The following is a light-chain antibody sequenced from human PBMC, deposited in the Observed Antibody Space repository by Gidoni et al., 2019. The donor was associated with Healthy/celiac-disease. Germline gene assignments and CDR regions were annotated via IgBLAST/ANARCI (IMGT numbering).Light chain of an antibody. CDR2: SNN. J-gene: IGLJ2*01. Sequence: QSVLPQPPSASGTPGQRVTIPCSGRSSNIGSNTVNWYQQLPGTAPKLLIYSNNQRPSGVPDRFSGSKSGTSASLAISGLQSEDEADYYCAAWDDSLNGVVFGGGTKLTVL. V-gene: IGLV1-44*01. CDR1: SSNIGSNT. CDR3: AAWDDSLNGVV.